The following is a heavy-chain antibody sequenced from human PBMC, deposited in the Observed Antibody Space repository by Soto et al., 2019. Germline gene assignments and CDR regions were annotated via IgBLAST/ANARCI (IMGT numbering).Heavy chain of an antibody. CDR3: ARAWSGQYYYSYGLDV. D-gene: IGHD3-3*01. CDR1: GYIFTTYW. J-gene: IGHJ6*02. CDR2: IYPGDSDT. V-gene: IGHV5-51*01. Sequence: PGESLKISCKGSGYIFTTYWIGWVRQMPGKGLEWMGIIYPGDSDTRYSPSFQGQVTISADKSISTAYLQWRSLKASDTAFYYCARAWSGQYYYSYGLDVWGQGTTVTVSS.